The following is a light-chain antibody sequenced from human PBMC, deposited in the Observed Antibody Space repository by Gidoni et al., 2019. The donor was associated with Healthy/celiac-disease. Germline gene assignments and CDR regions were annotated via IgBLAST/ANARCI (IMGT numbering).Light chain of an antibody. CDR3: QQYANLPYT. Sequence: DIQMTQSPYSLSASVGDRVTITCQASQDISNYLNWYQQKPGKAPKLLIYDASNLETGVPSRFSGSGSWTDFTFTISSLQSEDIATYYCQQYANLPYTFGQGTKLEIK. V-gene: IGKV1-33*01. CDR2: DAS. J-gene: IGKJ2*01. CDR1: QDISNY.